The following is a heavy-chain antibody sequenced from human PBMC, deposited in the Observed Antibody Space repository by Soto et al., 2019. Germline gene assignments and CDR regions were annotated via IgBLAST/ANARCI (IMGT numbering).Heavy chain of an antibody. CDR3: ASGGFYGGWYGY. CDR1: GGSISSYY. V-gene: IGHV4-59*01. D-gene: IGHD6-19*01. J-gene: IGHJ4*02. CDR2: IYYSGST. Sequence: QVQLQESGPGLVKPSETLSLTCTVSGGSISSYYWSWIRQPPGKGLEWIGYIYYSGSTNYNPSLKSRVTISVDTSKNQFSLKLSSVTAADTAVYYCASGGFYGGWYGYWGQGTLVTVSS.